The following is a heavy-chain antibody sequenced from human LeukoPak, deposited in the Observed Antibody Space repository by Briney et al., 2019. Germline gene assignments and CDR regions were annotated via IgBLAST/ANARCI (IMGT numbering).Heavy chain of an antibody. CDR3: GRVIAGAIDY. CDR2: INLDGSER. D-gene: IGHD6-13*01. Sequence: PGGSLRLSCAASGFTFDDYGMTWVRQAPGKGLEWVANINLDGSERFYVDFVKGRFTISRDNADNSMYLQMNSLRAEDTAVYYCGRVIAGAIDYWGQGTLVTVSS. CDR1: GFTFDDYG. J-gene: IGHJ4*02. V-gene: IGHV3-7*01.